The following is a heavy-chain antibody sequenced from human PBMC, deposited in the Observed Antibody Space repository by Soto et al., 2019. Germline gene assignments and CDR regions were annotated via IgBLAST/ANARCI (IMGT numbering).Heavy chain of an antibody. J-gene: IGHJ6*03. CDR3: ARRGYGSRWPNVYMDV. CDR1: GFTFCIYE. D-gene: IGHD6-13*01. V-gene: IGHV3-64*01. CDR2: ISNNGAHT. Sequence: AGSLELSSAASGFTFCIYEMHWFLKAKGKGLEYVSGISNNGAHTDYAKSVKGRFTISRDNSENTLYLQMGSLRAEDMALYYCARRGYGSRWPNVYMDVWGKGTTVTVSS.